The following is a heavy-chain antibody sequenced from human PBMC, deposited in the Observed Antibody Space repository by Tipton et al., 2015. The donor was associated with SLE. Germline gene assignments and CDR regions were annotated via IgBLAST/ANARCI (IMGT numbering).Heavy chain of an antibody. V-gene: IGHV4-39*07. CDR2: IFYTGST. D-gene: IGHD5-12*01. J-gene: IGHJ4*02. Sequence: TLSLTCTVSGGSISSSSYYWGWIRQPPGKGLEWIGSIFYTGSTYYNPSLKSRVSFSIDTSKNQFSLKLNSVTAADTAVYYCARRHYSGPFDNGGQGPLVPVS. CDR1: GGSISSSSYY. CDR3: ARRHYSGPFDN.